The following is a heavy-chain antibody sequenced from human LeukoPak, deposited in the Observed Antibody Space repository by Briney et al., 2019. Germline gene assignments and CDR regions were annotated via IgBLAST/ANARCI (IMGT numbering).Heavy chain of an antibody. V-gene: IGHV3-11*05. CDR3: VRGEEIVVVTAIGY. CDR1: GFTFGDYY. D-gene: IGHD2-21*02. J-gene: IGHJ4*02. Sequence: GGSLRLSCAASGFTFGDYYMSWIRQAPGKGLEWLSYISSSSTYTKYADSVKGRFTISRDNAKNSLYLQMNSLRAEDTAVYYCVRGEEIVVVTAIGYWGQGTLVTVSS. CDR2: ISSSSTYT.